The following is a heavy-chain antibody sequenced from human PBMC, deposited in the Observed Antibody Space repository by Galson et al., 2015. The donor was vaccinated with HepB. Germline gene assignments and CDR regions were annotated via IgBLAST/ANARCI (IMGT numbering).Heavy chain of an antibody. CDR3: ARDPGIGAQGDDAFDI. J-gene: IGHJ3*02. D-gene: IGHD2-15*01. CDR1: GGSISSYY. CDR2: IYYSGST. V-gene: IGHV4-59*01. Sequence: LSLTCTVSGGSISSYYWSWIRQPPGKGLEWIGYIYYSGSTNYNPSLKSRVTISVDTSKNQFSLKLSSVTAADTAVYYCARDPGIGAQGDDAFDIWGQGTMVTVSS.